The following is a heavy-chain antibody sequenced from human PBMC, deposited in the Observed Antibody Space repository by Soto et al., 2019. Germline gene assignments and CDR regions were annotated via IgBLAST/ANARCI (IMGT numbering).Heavy chain of an antibody. CDR2: INAGNGNT. CDR1: GYTFTSYA. Sequence: ASVKVSCKASGYTFTSYAMHWVRQAPGQRLEWMGWINAGNGNTKYSQKFQGRVTITRDTSASTAYMELSSLRSEDTAVHYCARGNDILTGYYHYYYYGMDVWGQGTTVTVSS. D-gene: IGHD3-9*01. V-gene: IGHV1-3*01. J-gene: IGHJ6*02. CDR3: ARGNDILTGYYHYYYYGMDV.